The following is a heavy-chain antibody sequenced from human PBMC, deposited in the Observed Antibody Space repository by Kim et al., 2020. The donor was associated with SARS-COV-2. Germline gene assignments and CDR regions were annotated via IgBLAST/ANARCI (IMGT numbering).Heavy chain of an antibody. CDR1: GYTFTSYY. CDR2: INPSGGST. Sequence: ASVKVSCKASGYTFTSYYMHWVRQAPGQGLDWMGIINPSGGSTSYAQKFQGRVTMTRDTSTSTVYMELSSLRSEDTAVYYCAGYYGSGISPGYWGQGTLVTVSS. D-gene: IGHD3-10*01. CDR3: AGYYGSGISPGY. V-gene: IGHV1-46*01. J-gene: IGHJ4*02.